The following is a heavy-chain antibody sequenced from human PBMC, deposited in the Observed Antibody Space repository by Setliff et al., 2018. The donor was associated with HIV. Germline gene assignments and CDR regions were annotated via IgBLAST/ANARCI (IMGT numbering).Heavy chain of an antibody. CDR3: AREEYSYIDF. V-gene: IGHV4-61*02. CDR1: GGSISSGSYF. CDR2: IYTSGTT. J-gene: IGHJ4*02. Sequence: KPSETLSLTCTVSGGSISSGSYFWNWIRQPAGKGLEWIGRIYTSGTTNFNPSLKSRVTISRDPSKNQFSLNLNSVTAADTAVYYCAREEYSYIDFWGQGTLVTVS. D-gene: IGHD3-16*02.